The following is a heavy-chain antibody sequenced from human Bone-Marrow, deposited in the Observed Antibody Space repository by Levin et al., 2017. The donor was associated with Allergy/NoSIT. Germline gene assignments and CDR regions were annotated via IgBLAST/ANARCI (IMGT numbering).Heavy chain of an antibody. J-gene: IGHJ4*02. CDR1: GGSIGSGGYH. V-gene: IGHV4-31*03. CDR2: LSSIFST. Sequence: LSLTCTVSGGSIGSGGYHWSWIRQHPFPFLSCLFSLSSIFSTYYSPSLKSRVTMSLDTSKSQFSLKLTSVTAADTAVYYCAREDGSTFDYWGQGTLVTVSS. CDR3: AREDGSTFDY. D-gene: IGHD5-24*01.